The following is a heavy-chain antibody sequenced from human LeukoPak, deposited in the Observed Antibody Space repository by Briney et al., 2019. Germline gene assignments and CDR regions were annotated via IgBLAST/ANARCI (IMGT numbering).Heavy chain of an antibody. CDR2: INHSGST. J-gene: IGHJ4*02. Sequence: SETLSLTCPVYGGSFSGYYWSWLRQPPGKGLDWIGEINHSGSTKYNPSLKSRVTISEHTSKHQFSMKLSSVTAADTAVYYCARGQYSSSPVFDFWGQGTLVTVSS. D-gene: IGHD6-6*01. CDR3: ARGQYSSSPVFDF. CDR1: GGSFSGYY. V-gene: IGHV4-34*01.